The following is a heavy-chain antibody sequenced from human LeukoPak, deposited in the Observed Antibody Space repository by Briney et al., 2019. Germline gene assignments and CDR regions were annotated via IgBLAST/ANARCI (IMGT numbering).Heavy chain of an antibody. Sequence: AGGSLRLSCAASGFTFSSYAMHWVRQAPGKGLGWVAVISYDGSNKYYADSVKGRFTISRDNSKNTLYLQMNSLRAEDTAVYYCAREACSGCPGAGFVPWGQGTLVTVSS. J-gene: IGHJ5*02. V-gene: IGHV3-30*04. CDR1: GFTFSSYA. CDR2: ISYDGSNK. CDR3: AREACSGCPGAGFVP. D-gene: IGHD6-19*01.